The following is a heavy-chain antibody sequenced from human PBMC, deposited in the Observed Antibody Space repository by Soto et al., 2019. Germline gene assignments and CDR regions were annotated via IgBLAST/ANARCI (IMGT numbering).Heavy chain of an antibody. CDR3: ARDLVPADIVVVVAAPYYYGMDV. CDR1: GFTFSSYW. V-gene: IGHV3-7*01. J-gene: IGHJ6*02. CDR2: IKQDGSEK. D-gene: IGHD2-15*01. Sequence: EVQLVESGGGLVQPGGSLRLSCAASGFTFSSYWMSWVRQAPGKGLEWVANIKQDGSEKYYVDSVKGRFTISRDNAKNSLYLQMNSLRAEDTDVYYCARDLVPADIVVVVAAPYYYGMDVWGQGTTVTVSS.